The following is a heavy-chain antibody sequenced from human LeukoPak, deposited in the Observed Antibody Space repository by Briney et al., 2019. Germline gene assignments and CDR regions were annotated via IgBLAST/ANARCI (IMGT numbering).Heavy chain of an antibody. D-gene: IGHD1-26*01. Sequence: GGSLRLSCAASGFTFSSYWMHWVRQGPGKGLVWVSRINSDGSSTRYADSVKGRFTISRDNVKNTLYLQMNSLRAEDTAVYYCARGSYSHYGMDVWGQGTTVTVSS. CDR2: INSDGSST. CDR3: ARGSYSHYGMDV. V-gene: IGHV3-74*01. CDR1: GFTFSSYW. J-gene: IGHJ6*02.